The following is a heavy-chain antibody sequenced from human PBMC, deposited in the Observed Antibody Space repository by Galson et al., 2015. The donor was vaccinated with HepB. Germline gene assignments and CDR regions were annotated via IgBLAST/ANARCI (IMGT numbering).Heavy chain of an antibody. D-gene: IGHD6-25*01. CDR2: INPSGGST. J-gene: IGHJ3*02. Sequence: SVTVSCKASGSTFTSYYMHWVRQAPGQGLEWMGIINPSGGSTSYAQKFQGRVTMTRDTSTSTVYMELSSLRSEDTAVYYCASPAEGGAFDIWGQGTMVTVSS. CDR3: ASPAEGGAFDI. V-gene: IGHV1-46*01. CDR1: GSTFTSYY.